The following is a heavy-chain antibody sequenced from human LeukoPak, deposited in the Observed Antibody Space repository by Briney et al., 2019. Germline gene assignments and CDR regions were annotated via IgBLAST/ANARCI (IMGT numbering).Heavy chain of an antibody. CDR3: AREKDYGDNDAFDI. Sequence: PGGSLRLSCAASGFTFTDYWMSWIRQAPGKGLVWVSRINSDGSSTSYADSVKGRFTISRDNAKNTLYMQMNSLRAEDTAVYYCAREKDYGDNDAFDIWGQGTMVTVSS. D-gene: IGHD4-17*01. CDR1: GFTFTDYW. J-gene: IGHJ3*02. V-gene: IGHV3-74*01. CDR2: INSDGSST.